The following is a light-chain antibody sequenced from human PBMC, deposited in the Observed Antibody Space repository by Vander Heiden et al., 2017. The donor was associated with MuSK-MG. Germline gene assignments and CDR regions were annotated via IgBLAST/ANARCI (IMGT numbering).Light chain of an antibody. CDR2: WES. CDR1: QSVLHSSNNKNY. CDR3: QQDDSTPCS. Sequence: DIVMTQSPDSLAVSLGERATINCKSSQSVLHSSNNKNYLAWYQQKPGQPPNLLIYWESTRESGVPDRFSGSGSGTDFTLTISSLQAEDVAVYYCQQDDSTPCSFGQGTKLEIK. V-gene: IGKV4-1*01. J-gene: IGKJ2*04.